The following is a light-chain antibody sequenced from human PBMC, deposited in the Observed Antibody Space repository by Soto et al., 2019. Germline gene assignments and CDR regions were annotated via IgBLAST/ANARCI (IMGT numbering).Light chain of an antibody. J-gene: IGKJ2*01. CDR1: QSVSSSY. CDR3: QQYGSSPRYT. CDR2: GAS. Sequence: EIVWTQSPGTLSLSPGERATLSCRASQSVSSSYLAWYQQKPGQAPRLLIYGASSRATGIPDRFSGSGSGTDFTLTISRLEPEDFAVYYCQQYGSSPRYTVGQGTKLEIK. V-gene: IGKV3-20*01.